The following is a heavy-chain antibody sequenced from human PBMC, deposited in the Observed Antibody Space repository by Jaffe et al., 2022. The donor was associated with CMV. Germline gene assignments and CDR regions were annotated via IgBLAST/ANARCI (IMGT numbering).Heavy chain of an antibody. CDR1: GFTFSSYS. J-gene: IGHJ1*01. CDR3: ARDRYSSGWYQSGGFQH. V-gene: IGHV3-21*01. CDR2: ISSSSSYI. D-gene: IGHD6-19*01. Sequence: EVQLVESGGGLVKPGGSLRLSCAASGFTFSSYSMNWVRQAPGKGLEWVSSISSSSSYIYYADSVKGRFTISRDNAKNSLYLQMNSLRAEDTAVYYCARDRYSSGWYQSGGFQHWGQGTLVTVSS.